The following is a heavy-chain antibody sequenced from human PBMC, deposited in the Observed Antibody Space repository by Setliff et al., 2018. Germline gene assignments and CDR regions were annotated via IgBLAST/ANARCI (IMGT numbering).Heavy chain of an antibody. CDR3: ARLPSTGSAFFQH. Sequence: GESLKISCATSGYNFNSHWIAWVRQVPGGGLEWMGLIFLADSETRYSPSFQGQFTMSVDTSINTAYLQWNSLKASDTALYFCARLPSTGSAFFQHWGQGTLVTVSS. V-gene: IGHV5-51*01. CDR1: GYNFNSHW. CDR2: IFLADSET. J-gene: IGHJ1*01. D-gene: IGHD1-1*01.